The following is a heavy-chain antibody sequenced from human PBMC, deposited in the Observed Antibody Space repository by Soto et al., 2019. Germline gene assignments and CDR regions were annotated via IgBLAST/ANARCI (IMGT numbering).Heavy chain of an antibody. Sequence: KLPETLSLTCTVSGGSISSYYWSWIRQPPGKGLEWIGYIYYSGSTNYNPSLKSRVTISVDTSKNQFSLKLSSVTAADTAVYYCASSGIVGATFWFDPWGQGTLVTVSS. D-gene: IGHD1-26*01. CDR1: GGSISSYY. CDR2: IYYSGST. V-gene: IGHV4-59*01. CDR3: ASSGIVGATFWFDP. J-gene: IGHJ5*02.